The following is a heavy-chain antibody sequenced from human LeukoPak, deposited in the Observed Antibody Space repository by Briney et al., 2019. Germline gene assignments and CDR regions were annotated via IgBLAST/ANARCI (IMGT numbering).Heavy chain of an antibody. D-gene: IGHD3-22*01. CDR2: INHSGST. V-gene: IGHV4-34*01. CDR1: GGSFSGYY. CDR3: ARGALKSKTYYYDSSGYSWFDP. Sequence: PPETLSLTCAVYGGSFSGYYWSWIRQPPGKGLEWIGEINHSGSTNYNPSLKSRATISVDTSKNQFSLKLSSVTAADTAVYYCARGALKSKTYYYDSSGYSWFDPWGQGTLVTVSS. J-gene: IGHJ5*02.